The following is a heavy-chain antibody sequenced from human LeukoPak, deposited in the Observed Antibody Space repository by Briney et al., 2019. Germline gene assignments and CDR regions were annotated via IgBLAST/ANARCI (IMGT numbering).Heavy chain of an antibody. V-gene: IGHV4-34*01. CDR2: INHSGST. Sequence: SETLSLTCAVYGGSFSGYYWSWIRQPPGKGLEWIGEINHSGSTYYNPSLKSRVTISVDTSKNQFSLKLSSVTAADTAVYYCARQEARNWFDPWGQGTLVTVSS. CDR1: GGSFSGYY. J-gene: IGHJ5*02. CDR3: ARQEARNWFDP.